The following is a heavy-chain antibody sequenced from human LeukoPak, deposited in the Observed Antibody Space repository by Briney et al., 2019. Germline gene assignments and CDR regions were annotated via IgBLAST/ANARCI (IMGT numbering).Heavy chain of an antibody. D-gene: IGHD3-22*01. V-gene: IGHV1-18*01. J-gene: IGHJ4*02. CDR1: GYTFTSYG. Sequence: ASVKVSCKASGYTFTSYGISWVRQAPGQRLEWMGWISAYNGNTNYVQKRQGRVTMTTDTSTSTSYMELRSLRSDDTDVYYCARILVVDVLYYFDYWGQGTLVTVSS. CDR2: ISAYNGNT. CDR3: ARILVVDVLYYFDY.